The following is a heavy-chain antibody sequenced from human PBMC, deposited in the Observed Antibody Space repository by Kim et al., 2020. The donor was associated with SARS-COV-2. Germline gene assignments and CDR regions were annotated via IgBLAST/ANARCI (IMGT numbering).Heavy chain of an antibody. CDR1: GYTFTSYA. J-gene: IGHJ5*02. CDR2: INTNTGNP. Sequence: ASVKVSCKASGYTFTSYAMNWVRQAPGQGLEWMGWINTNTGNPTYAQGFTGRFVFSLDTPVSTAYLQISSLKAEDTAVYYCAREVRPPLWFRELFFVIWFVPWGQGTLVTVSS. D-gene: IGHD3-10*01. CDR3: AREVRPPLWFRELFFVIWFVP. V-gene: IGHV7-4-1*02.